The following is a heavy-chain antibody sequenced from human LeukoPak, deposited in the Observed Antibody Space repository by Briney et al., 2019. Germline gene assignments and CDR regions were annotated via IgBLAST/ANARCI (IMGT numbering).Heavy chain of an antibody. D-gene: IGHD2-21*02. CDR2: IYYSGIT. Sequence: TSETLSLTCTVSDDSITRSSYYWGWIRQTPGEGLDWIGSIYYSGITYYNPSLQGRVTMSVDTSKNQFSLKLNSVTVADTAVYYCARLRVTTGFDYWDQGIPVTVSS. CDR3: ARLRVTTGFDY. J-gene: IGHJ4*02. V-gene: IGHV4-39*01. CDR1: DDSITRSSYY.